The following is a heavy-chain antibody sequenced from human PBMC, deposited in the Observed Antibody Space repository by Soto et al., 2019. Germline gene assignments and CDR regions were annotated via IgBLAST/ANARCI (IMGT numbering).Heavy chain of an antibody. D-gene: IGHD6-13*01. V-gene: IGHV4-31*03. CDR2: IYYSGST. J-gene: IGHJ4*02. Sequence: SETLSLTCTVSGGSISSGGYYWSWIRQHPGTGLEWIGYIYYSGSTYYNPSLKSRGTISVDTSKNQFSLKMSSVTAADTAVYYCARDPVGIAAAGTNYFDYWGQGTLVTVSS. CDR3: ARDPVGIAAAGTNYFDY. CDR1: GGSISSGGYY.